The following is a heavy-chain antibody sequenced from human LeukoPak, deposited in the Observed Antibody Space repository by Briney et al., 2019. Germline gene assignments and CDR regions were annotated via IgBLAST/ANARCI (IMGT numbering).Heavy chain of an antibody. D-gene: IGHD2-15*01. CDR3: ARDAVVVVAATQDYYYYGVDV. V-gene: IGHV1-18*01. Sequence: ASVKVSCKASGYTFTSYGISWVRQAPGQGLEWMGWISAYNGNTNYAQKLQGRVTMTTDTSTSTAYMELRSLRSDDTAVYYCARDAVVVVAATQDYYYYGVDVWGQGTTVTVSS. CDR2: ISAYNGNT. CDR1: GYTFTSYG. J-gene: IGHJ6*02.